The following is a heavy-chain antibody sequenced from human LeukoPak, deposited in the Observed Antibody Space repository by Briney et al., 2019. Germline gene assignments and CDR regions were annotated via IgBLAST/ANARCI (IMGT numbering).Heavy chain of an antibody. J-gene: IGHJ1*01. V-gene: IGHV1-2*02. D-gene: IGHD6-13*01. CDR3: TRVRALAAAGTGARYFQD. CDR1: GYTFSDYH. Sequence: ASVKDSCKASGYTFSDYHIHWLRQAPGQGLEWMGWSNPSSGGTNYAEKFHGRVTMTRDTSTNTAYMELSRLRSDDTAVYFCTRVRALAAAGTGARYFQDWGQGTLVTVSS. CDR2: SNPSSGGT.